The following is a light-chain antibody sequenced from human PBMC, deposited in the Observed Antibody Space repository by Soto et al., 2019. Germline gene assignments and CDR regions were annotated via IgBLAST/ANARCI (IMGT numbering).Light chain of an antibody. J-gene: IGKJ4*01. CDR2: DAS. CDR1: QDISNY. Sequence: DIQMTQSPAALSASVGDRVTITCQASQDISNYLNWYQQKPGKAPKLLIYDASNLETGVPSRFSGSGSGTDFTFTISSLEPEDIATYYCQQYGNSPLTFGGGTKVDIK. V-gene: IGKV1-33*01. CDR3: QQYGNSPLT.